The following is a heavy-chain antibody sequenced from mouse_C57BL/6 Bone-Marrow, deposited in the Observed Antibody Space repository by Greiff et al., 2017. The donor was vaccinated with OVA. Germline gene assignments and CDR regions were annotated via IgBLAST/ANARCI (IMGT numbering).Heavy chain of an antibody. V-gene: IGHV1-15*01. Sequence: LVESGAELVRPGASVTLSCKASGYTFTDYEMHWVKQTPVHGLEWIGAIDPETGGTAYNQKFKGKAILTADKSSSTAYMELRSLTSEDSAVYYCTDYYGNYVDYWGQGTTLTVSS. D-gene: IGHD2-1*01. CDR2: IDPETGGT. CDR1: GYTFTDYE. J-gene: IGHJ2*01. CDR3: TDYYGNYVDY.